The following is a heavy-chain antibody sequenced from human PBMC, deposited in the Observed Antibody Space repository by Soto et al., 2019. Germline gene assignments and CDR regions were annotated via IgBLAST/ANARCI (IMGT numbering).Heavy chain of an antibody. CDR3: AALDIVVVPAAKMNAFDI. CDR1: GFTFTSSA. D-gene: IGHD2-2*03. CDR2: IVVGSGNT. Sequence: ASVKVSCKASGFTFTSSAMQWVRQARGQRLEWIGWIVVGSGNTNYAQKFQERVTITRDMSTSTAYMELSSLRSEDTAVYYCAALDIVVVPAAKMNAFDIWGQGTMVT. J-gene: IGHJ3*02. V-gene: IGHV1-58*02.